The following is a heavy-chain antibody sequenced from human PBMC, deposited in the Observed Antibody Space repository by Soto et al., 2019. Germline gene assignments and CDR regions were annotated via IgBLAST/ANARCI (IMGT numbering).Heavy chain of an antibody. Sequence: QVQLVESGGGVVQPGRSLRLSCAASGFTFSSYAMHWVRQAPGKGLEWVAVISYDGSNKYYADSVKGRFTISRDNSKNTLYLQMNSLRAEDTAVYYCARAIWQQLVTLFDYWGQGTLVTVSS. V-gene: IGHV3-30-3*01. CDR2: ISYDGSNK. J-gene: IGHJ4*02. D-gene: IGHD6-13*01. CDR3: ARAIWQQLVTLFDY. CDR1: GFTFSSYA.